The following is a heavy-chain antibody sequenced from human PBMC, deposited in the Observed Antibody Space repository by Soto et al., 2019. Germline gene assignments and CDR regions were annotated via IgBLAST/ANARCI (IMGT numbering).Heavy chain of an antibody. J-gene: IGHJ6*02. CDR2: ISGSSTTI. CDR3: ARIYYGSGSSPYYYYGMDV. V-gene: IGHV3-48*02. CDR1: GLTLSFYS. Sequence: GGSLTLSXAVSGLTLSFYSMNWLRQAPGKGLEWVSYISGSSTTIYYADSVKGRFTISRDNANSSLYLQMNSLRDEDTAVYYCARIYYGSGSSPYYYYGMDVWGQGTTVTVSS. D-gene: IGHD3-10*01.